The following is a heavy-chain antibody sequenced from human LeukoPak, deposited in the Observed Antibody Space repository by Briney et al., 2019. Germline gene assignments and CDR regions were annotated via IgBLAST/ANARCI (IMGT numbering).Heavy chain of an antibody. CDR3: ARGDYYDSSGYYPV. CDR1: GYTLTELS. CDR2: FDPEDGET. Sequence: ASVKVSCKVSGYTLTELSMHWVRQAPGKGLEWMGGFDPEDGETIYAQKFQGRVTITRDTSASTAYMELSSLRSEDMAVYYCARGDYYDSSGYYPVWGQGTLVTVSS. J-gene: IGHJ4*02. V-gene: IGHV1-24*01. D-gene: IGHD3-22*01.